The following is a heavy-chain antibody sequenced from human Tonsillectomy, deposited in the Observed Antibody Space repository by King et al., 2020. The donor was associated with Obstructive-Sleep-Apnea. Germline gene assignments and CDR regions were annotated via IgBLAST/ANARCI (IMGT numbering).Heavy chain of an antibody. J-gene: IGHJ3*02. CDR1: GGSISSVGYY. V-gene: IGHV4-31*03. CDR2: IYYSGRP. CDR3: ARGAMTLGAFDI. D-gene: IGHD2-2*01. Sequence: QLQESGPGLVKPSQTLSLTCTVSGGSISSVGYYWSWIRQHPGKGLEWIGDIYYSGRPYYNPSLQSRVTISVDTSNNQFSLKLSSVTAADTAVYYCARGAMTLGAFDIWGQGTMVTVSS.